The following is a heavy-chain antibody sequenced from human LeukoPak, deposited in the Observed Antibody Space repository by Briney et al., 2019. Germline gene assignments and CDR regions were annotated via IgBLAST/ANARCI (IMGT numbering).Heavy chain of an antibody. J-gene: IGHJ4*02. D-gene: IGHD3-22*01. V-gene: IGHV3-23*01. CDR2: ISGSGGST. CDR3: AKGGDSSGPSPLDY. Sequence: GGSLRLSCAASGFTFSSYAMSWVRQAPGKGLDWVSAISGSGGSTYYADSVKGRFTISRDNSKNTLYLQMNSLRTEDTAVYYCAKGGDSSGPSPLDYWGQRTPVTVSS. CDR1: GFTFSSYA.